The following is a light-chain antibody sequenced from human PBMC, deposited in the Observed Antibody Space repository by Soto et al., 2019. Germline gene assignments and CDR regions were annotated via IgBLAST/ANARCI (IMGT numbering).Light chain of an antibody. CDR1: QGISSY. V-gene: IGKV1-9*01. CDR2: AAS. J-gene: IGKJ2*01. Sequence: DIQLTQSPSFLSASVGDRVTITCRASQGISSYLAWYQQKPGKAPKLLIYAASTLQSGVPSRFSGSGSGTEFTLTISSLQPEDFATYYCQQYYTYPQTFGQGTKVDI. CDR3: QQYYTYPQT.